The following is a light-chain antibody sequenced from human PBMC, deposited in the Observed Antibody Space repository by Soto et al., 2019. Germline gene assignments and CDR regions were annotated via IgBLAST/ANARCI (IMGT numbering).Light chain of an antibody. CDR3: TSYAGNYTPFL. CDR1: SSDVGDYDY. J-gene: IGLJ2*01. CDR2: EVN. Sequence: QSVLTQPPSASGSPGQSVTISCTGTSSDVGDYDYVSWYQQHPGKAPKLLIFEVNKRPSGVPNRFSGSKSGNTASLTVSGLQAEDEAHYYCTSYAGNYTPFLFGGGTKVTVL. V-gene: IGLV2-8*01.